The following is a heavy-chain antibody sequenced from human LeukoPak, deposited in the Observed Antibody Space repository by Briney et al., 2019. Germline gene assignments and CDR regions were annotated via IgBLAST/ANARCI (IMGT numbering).Heavy chain of an antibody. CDR1: GFTFSNYG. Sequence: GGSLRLSCAASGFTFSNYGMSCVRQAPRKGQEWVSAISGSGGSTHYADSVKGRFTISRDNSKNTLYLQMSSLRAEDTAVYYCAKEGKTRNWNYYQAKAVDWGQGTLVTISS. D-gene: IGHD1-7*01. CDR3: AKEGKTRNWNYYQAKAVD. V-gene: IGHV3-23*01. CDR2: ISGSGGST. J-gene: IGHJ4*02.